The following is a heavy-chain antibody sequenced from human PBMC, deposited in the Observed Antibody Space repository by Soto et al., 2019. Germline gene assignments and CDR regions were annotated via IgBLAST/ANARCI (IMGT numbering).Heavy chain of an antibody. D-gene: IGHD4-17*01. CDR3: AREDYGDYVSNDAFDI. CDR1: GVTVNSSA. V-gene: IGHV3-64*01. CDR2: ISSNGGST. J-gene: IGHJ3*02. Sequence: GGCMRLACAASGVTVNSSAMHWVCQAQGKGLEYVSAISSNGGSTYYANSVKGRFTISRDNSKNTLYLQMGSLRAEDMAVYYCAREDYGDYVSNDAFDIWGQGTMVTVSS.